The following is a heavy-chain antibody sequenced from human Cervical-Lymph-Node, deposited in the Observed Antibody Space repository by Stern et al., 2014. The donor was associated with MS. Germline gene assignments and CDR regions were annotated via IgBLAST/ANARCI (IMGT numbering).Heavy chain of an antibody. Sequence: QVQLVQSGAEVRKPGSSVTVSCKASGGSFITPAFSWVRQAPGHGLEWMGGIIPLFGSAHYAQKFQGRLTLIADKSTSTAYMELSSLRSEDTAVYYCATDGEMTTIGLQYWGQGTLVAVSS. J-gene: IGHJ4*02. V-gene: IGHV1-69*06. D-gene: IGHD5-24*01. CDR3: ATDGEMTTIGLQY. CDR1: GGSFITPA. CDR2: IIPLFGSA.